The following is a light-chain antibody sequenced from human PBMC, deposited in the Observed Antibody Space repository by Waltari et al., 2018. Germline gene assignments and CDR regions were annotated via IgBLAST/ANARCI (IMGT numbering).Light chain of an antibody. CDR1: SSDVGGYNY. Sequence: QSALTQPRSVSGSPGQSVTISCTGTSSDVGGYNYVSWYQPHPGKAPKLVIYDVSNPPAGVPDRFSGSKSGNTASLTISGLQAEDEADYYCCSYAYTYWVFGGGTKLTVL. J-gene: IGLJ3*02. V-gene: IGLV2-11*01. CDR3: CSYAYTYWV. CDR2: DVS.